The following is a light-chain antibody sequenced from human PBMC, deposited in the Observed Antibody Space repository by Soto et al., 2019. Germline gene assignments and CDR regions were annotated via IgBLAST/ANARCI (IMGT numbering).Light chain of an antibody. V-gene: IGKV1-12*01. CDR1: QGIAGW. CDR2: AAS. Sequence: DIQMTQSPSSLTASVGDRITITCRASQGIAGWLAWYQQKPGKAPTLLIYAASSLQSGVPSRFSGSGSGTDFTLTISSLQPEDFATYYCQQANSSPYTFGQGTKLEIK. CDR3: QQANSSPYT. J-gene: IGKJ2*01.